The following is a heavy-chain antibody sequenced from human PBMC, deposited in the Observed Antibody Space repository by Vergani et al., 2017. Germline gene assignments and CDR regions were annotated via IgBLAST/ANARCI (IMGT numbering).Heavy chain of an antibody. CDR1: GGSFSGYY. Sequence: QVQLQQWGAGLLKPSETLSLTCAVYGGSFSGYYWSWIRQPPGKGLEWIGEINHSGSTNYNPPLKSRVTISVDTSKNQFSLKLSSVTAADTAVYYCARGPGWYYGGNPFGYWGQGTLVTVSS. J-gene: IGHJ4*02. V-gene: IGHV4-34*01. D-gene: IGHD4-23*01. CDR2: INHSGST. CDR3: ARGPGWYYGGNPFGY.